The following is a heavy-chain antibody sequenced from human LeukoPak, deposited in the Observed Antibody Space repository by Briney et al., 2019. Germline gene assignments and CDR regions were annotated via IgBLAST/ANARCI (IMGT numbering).Heavy chain of an antibody. J-gene: IGHJ4*02. D-gene: IGHD2-21*02. CDR1: GFTFSNYG. V-gene: IGHV3-23*01. CDR3: VKARMPHCGTDCLES. Sequence: GESLRLSCAAYGFTFSNYGMSWVCQAPGKGLEWVSVIRGSGGGTYYADSVKGRFTISRDNSKNTVYLQMNSLRAEDTAVYYCVKARMPHCGTDCLESWGQGTLVTVSS. CDR2: IRGSGGGT.